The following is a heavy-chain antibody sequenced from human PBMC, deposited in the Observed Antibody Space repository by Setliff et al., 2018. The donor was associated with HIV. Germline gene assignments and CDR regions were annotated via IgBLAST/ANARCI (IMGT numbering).Heavy chain of an antibody. CDR3: ARENDFSSMDV. Sequence: GGSLRLSCVDSGLTFTIYSMHWVRQAPGKGLEWVAVISYDGRNKHYVDSVKGRFTISRDNSKNTLYLQMNSLRDEDTAVYYCARENDFSSMDVWGKGTPVTVSS. CDR1: GLTFTIYS. V-gene: IGHV3-30*03. J-gene: IGHJ6*03. CDR2: ISYDGRNK. D-gene: IGHD3-3*01.